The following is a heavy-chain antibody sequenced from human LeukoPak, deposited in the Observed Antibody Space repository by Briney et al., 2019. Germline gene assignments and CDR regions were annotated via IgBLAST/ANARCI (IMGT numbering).Heavy chain of an antibody. CDR2: IKQDGSEK. J-gene: IGHJ4*02. CDR1: GFTFSRYY. Sequence: GGSLRLSCAAPGFTFSRYYMSWVRQAPGKGLEWVANIKQDGSEKYYVDSVKGRFTISRDNAKNSLYLQMNSLRVEDTAIYYCARDGYCTSGSCYIDYWGQGTLVTVSS. D-gene: IGHD2-15*01. V-gene: IGHV3-7*01. CDR3: ARDGYCTSGSCYIDY.